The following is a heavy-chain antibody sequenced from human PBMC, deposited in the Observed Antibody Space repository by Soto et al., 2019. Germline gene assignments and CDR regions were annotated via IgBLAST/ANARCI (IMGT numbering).Heavy chain of an antibody. CDR3: SRGGDSYNFGAVY. Sequence: QVQLVQSGAEVKKPASSVQVSCKASGGGNLRDYRTTWVRKDPGKRLEWWGGIIPRLGYSNYSQNFQGRVTIAADESTSTVYMERRRLRSEDTAVYYCSRGGDSYNFGAVYSGQGTPVTVSS. CDR1: GGGNLRDYR. V-gene: IGHV1-69*01. J-gene: IGHJ4*02. CDR2: IIPRLGYS. D-gene: IGHD2-21*01.